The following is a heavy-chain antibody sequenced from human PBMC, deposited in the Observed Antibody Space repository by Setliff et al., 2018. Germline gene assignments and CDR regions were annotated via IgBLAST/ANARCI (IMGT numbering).Heavy chain of an antibody. J-gene: IGHJ4*02. V-gene: IGHV4-61*02. Sequence: PSETLSLTCAVSGASISSGSYYWSWIRQPAGKGLEWVGRLHTSGSTNYNPSLKSRVTISVDTPKNKFSLTVRSVTAADTALYFCARDNPIVGATDYWGQGVLVTVSS. CDR2: LHTSGST. CDR3: ARDNPIVGATDY. CDR1: GASISSGSYY. D-gene: IGHD1-26*01.